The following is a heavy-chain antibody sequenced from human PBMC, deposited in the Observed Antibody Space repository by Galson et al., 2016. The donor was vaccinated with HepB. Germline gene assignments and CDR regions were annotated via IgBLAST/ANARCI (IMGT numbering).Heavy chain of an antibody. CDR2: ISQSGDST. CDR1: GFTFRNYG. D-gene: IGHD2-2*01. V-gene: IGHV3-23*01. Sequence: AASGFTFRNYGMTWVRQAPGKGLEVVSSISQSGDSTDYADSVKGRFTISRDNSKNTLSLQMNSLTADDTAIYYCVQGSTAPAVWGKGTTVTVSS. CDR3: VQGSTAPAV. J-gene: IGHJ6*04.